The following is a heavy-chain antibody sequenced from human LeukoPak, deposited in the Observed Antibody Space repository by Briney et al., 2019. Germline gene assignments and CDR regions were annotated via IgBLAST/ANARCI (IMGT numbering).Heavy chain of an antibody. Sequence: SVKVSCKASGGTFSSYAISWVRQAPGQGLEWMGGIIPIFGTANHAQKFQGRVTITADESTSTAYMELSSLRSEDTAVYYCARAMGGQTAPLGSGSPGAFDIWGQGTMVTVSS. CDR3: ARAMGGQTAPLGSGSPGAFDI. CDR2: IIPIFGTA. D-gene: IGHD3-10*01. V-gene: IGHV1-69*13. CDR1: GGTFSSYA. J-gene: IGHJ3*02.